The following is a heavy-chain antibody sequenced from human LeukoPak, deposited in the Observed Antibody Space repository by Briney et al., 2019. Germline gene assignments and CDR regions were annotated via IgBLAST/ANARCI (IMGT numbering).Heavy chain of an antibody. V-gene: IGHV4-31*03. D-gene: IGHD5-24*01. CDR3: ARVGGGYNPLPDY. Sequence: SETLSLTCTVSGGSISSGGYYWSWIRQHPGKGLEWIGYIYYSGSTYYNPSLKSRVTISVDRSKNQFSLKLSSVTAADTAVYYCARVGGGYNPLPDYWGQGTLVTVSS. J-gene: IGHJ4*02. CDR2: IYYSGST. CDR1: GGSISSGGYY.